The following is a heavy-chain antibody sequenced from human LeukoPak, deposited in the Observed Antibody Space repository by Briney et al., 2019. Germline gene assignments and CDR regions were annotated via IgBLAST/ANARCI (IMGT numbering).Heavy chain of an antibody. D-gene: IGHD6-19*01. CDR1: GYAFSTYG. CDR2: ISNYNGHT. V-gene: IGHV1-18*01. CDR3: ARDKDLGAVAGTFDY. J-gene: IGHJ4*02. Sequence: VASVKVSCKASGYAFSTYGISWVRQAPGQGLEWMGWISNYNGHTKYAQKFQGRVTMTTDTSTSTAYMELTSLTSDDTAVYYCARDKDLGAVAGTFDYWGQGTLLTVSS.